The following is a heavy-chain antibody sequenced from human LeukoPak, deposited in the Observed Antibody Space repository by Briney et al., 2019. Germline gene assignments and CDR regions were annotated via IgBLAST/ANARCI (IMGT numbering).Heavy chain of an antibody. CDR3: ARDAIVRDYSNSDY. J-gene: IGHJ4*02. Sequence: ASVKDSCKASGYTFTGSYMHWVRHAPGQGLEWMGWINPNSGGTNYAQKFQGRVTMTRDTSISTAYMELSRLTSDDTAVYYCARDAIVRDYSNSDYWGQGTLVTVSS. V-gene: IGHV1-2*02. D-gene: IGHD4-11*01. CDR1: GYTFTGSY. CDR2: INPNSGGT.